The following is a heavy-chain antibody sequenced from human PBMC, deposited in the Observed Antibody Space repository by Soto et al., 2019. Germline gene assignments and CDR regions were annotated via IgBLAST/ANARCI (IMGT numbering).Heavy chain of an antibody. CDR1: GGTFSSYA. V-gene: IGHV1-69*13. Sequence: GASVKVSCKASGGTFSSYAISWVRQAPGQGLEWMGGIIPIFGTANYAQKFQGRVTITADESTSTAYVELSSLRSEDTAVYYCARDHCTNGVCSPYNWFDPWGQGTLVTVSS. CDR2: IIPIFGTA. D-gene: IGHD2-8*01. J-gene: IGHJ5*02. CDR3: ARDHCTNGVCSPYNWFDP.